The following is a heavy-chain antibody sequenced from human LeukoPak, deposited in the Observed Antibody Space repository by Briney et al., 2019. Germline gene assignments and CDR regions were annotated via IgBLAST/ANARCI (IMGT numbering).Heavy chain of an antibody. Sequence: ASVKVSCTASGYTFTSYYMHWVRQAPGQGLEWMGIINPSDGSTSYAQKFQGRVTMTRDTSTSTVYMELSSLRSEDTAVYYCARAGRITMIKSPFDYWGQGTLVTVSS. J-gene: IGHJ4*02. CDR2: INPSDGST. D-gene: IGHD3-22*01. CDR1: GYTFTSYY. CDR3: ARAGRITMIKSPFDY. V-gene: IGHV1-46*01.